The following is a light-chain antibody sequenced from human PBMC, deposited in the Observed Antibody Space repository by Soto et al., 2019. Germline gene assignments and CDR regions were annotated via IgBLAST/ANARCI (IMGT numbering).Light chain of an antibody. CDR3: QQSYSTPSPIT. Sequence: DIQMTQSPSSLSASVGDRVTITCRASQSISSYLNWYQQKPGKAPKLLIYAASSLQSGVPSRFSGSGSGSDFTLTITSLHPQAFATYYCQQSYSTPSPITFGRGTRVEIK. V-gene: IGKV1-39*01. CDR2: AAS. J-gene: IGKJ5*01. CDR1: QSISSY.